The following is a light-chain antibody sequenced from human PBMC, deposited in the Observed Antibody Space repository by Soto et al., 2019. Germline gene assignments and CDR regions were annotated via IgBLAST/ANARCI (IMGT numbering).Light chain of an antibody. CDR3: CSYAGSFVV. CDR1: SSDVGGSDY. CDR2: EVS. V-gene: IGLV2-14*01. Sequence: QSALNQPASVSGSPGQSITISCTGTSSDVGGSDYVSWYQHHPHRAPKLLIYEVSYRPSGVSDRFSGSKSGNTASLTISGLQAEDEADYYCCSYAGSFVVFGGGTKLTVL. J-gene: IGLJ2*01.